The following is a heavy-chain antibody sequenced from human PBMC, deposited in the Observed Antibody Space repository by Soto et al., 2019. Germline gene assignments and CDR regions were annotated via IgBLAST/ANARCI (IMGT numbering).Heavy chain of an antibody. Sequence: GGSLRLSCVGSGFTFSGYSMAWVRQAPGRGLEWVASISSRSTNIDYADSVKGRFTISRDNAKNLVSLQMSSLRGEDTALYYCAKFTEPGYSSIWYYFEYWGQGTPVTVSS. V-gene: IGHV3-21*06. D-gene: IGHD6-19*01. CDR3: AKFTEPGYSSIWYYFEY. J-gene: IGHJ4*02. CDR1: GFTFSGYS. CDR2: ISSRSTNI.